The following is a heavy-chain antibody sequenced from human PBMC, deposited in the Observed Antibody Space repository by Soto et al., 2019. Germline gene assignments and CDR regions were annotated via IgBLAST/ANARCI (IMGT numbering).Heavy chain of an antibody. CDR3: AREVVAATPSSFDP. Sequence: SVKVSCKASGGTFSSYAISWVRQAPGQGLEWMGGIIPIFGTANYAQKFQGRVTITADESTSTAYMELSSLRSEDTAVYYCAREVVAATPSSFDPWGQGTLVTVSS. D-gene: IGHD2-15*01. CDR1: GGTFSSYA. CDR2: IIPIFGTA. V-gene: IGHV1-69*13. J-gene: IGHJ5*02.